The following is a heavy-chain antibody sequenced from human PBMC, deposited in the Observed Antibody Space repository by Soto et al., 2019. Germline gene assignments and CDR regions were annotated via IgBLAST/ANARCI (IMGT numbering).Heavy chain of an antibody. D-gene: IGHD1-7*01. V-gene: IGHV1-24*01. Sequence: ASGKVSCKVSGGTFTTYTISWVRQAPGQGLEWMGSFDPEDGERIDTQKFQGRVTMTGDTSTDTAYMELSSLRSEDTAVYYCATSLQLPLGVDVWGQGTTVTVSS. CDR2: FDPEDGER. CDR3: ATSLQLPLGVDV. J-gene: IGHJ6*02. CDR1: GGTFTTYT.